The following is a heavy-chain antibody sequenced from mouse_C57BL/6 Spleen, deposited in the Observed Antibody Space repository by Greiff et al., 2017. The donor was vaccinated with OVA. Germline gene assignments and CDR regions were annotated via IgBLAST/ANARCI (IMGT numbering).Heavy chain of an antibody. CDR2: IYPGSGNT. D-gene: IGHD2-5*01. V-gene: IGHV1-66*01. CDR1: GYSFTSYY. Sequence: VQLQQSGPELVKPGASVKISCKASGYSFTSYYIHWVKQRPGQGLEWIGWIYPGSGNTKYNEKFKGKATLTADKSSSTAYMQLSSLTSEDSAVYYWARSRSNYDYGGQGTTLTVSS. J-gene: IGHJ2*01. CDR3: ARSRSNYDY.